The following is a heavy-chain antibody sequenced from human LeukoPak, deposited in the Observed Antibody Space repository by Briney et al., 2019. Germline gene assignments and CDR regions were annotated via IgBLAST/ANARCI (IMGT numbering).Heavy chain of an antibody. CDR1: GFTFSSHA. CDR2: ISISGGST. J-gene: IGHJ4*02. Sequence: GGSLRLSCAASGFTFSSHAMSWVRQAPGKGLEWVSAISISGGSTYYADSVKGRFTISRDSSKNTLYLQMNSLRPEDTAVYYCANEIRPNDHWGQGTLVTVSS. CDR3: ANEIRPNDH. D-gene: IGHD4-17*01. V-gene: IGHV3-23*01.